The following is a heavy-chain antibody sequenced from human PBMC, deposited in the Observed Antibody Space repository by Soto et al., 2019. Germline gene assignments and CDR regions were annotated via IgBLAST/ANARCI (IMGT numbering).Heavy chain of an antibody. J-gene: IGHJ4*02. CDR3: ARDGEAYYYDSSGYPGY. Sequence: ASVKVSCKASGYTFTGYYMHWVRQAPGQGLEWMGWINPNSGGTNYAQKFQGRVTMTRDTSTSTAYMELSRLRSEDTAVYYCARDGEAYYYDSSGYPGYWGQGTLVTVSS. D-gene: IGHD3-22*01. CDR1: GYTFTGYY. CDR2: INPNSGGT. V-gene: IGHV1-2*02.